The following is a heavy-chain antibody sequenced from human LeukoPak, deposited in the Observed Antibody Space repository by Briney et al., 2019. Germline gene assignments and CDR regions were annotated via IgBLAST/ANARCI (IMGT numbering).Heavy chain of an antibody. CDR2: SYYSGST. CDR1: GGSISSYY. V-gene: IGHV4-59*01. D-gene: IGHD1-26*01. Sequence: KPSETLSLTCTVSGGSISSYYWSWIRRPPGKGLEWIGCSYYSGSTNYNPSLKSRVTISVGTSKNQFSLKLSSVTAADTAVYYCARDVVGGGNFDYWGQGTLATVSS. J-gene: IGHJ4*02. CDR3: ARDVVGGGNFDY.